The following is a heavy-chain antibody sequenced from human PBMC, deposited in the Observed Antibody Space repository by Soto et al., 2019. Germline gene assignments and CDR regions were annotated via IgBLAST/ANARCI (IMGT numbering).Heavy chain of an antibody. V-gene: IGHV4-34*01. Sequence: QVQLQQWGAGLLKPSETLSLTCAVYGGSCSGYYWSWIRQPPGKGLEWIGEINHSGSTNYNPSLKSRVTISVDTSKNQFSLKLSSVTAADTAVYYCARAGESAVVVQAAGWFDPWGQGTLVTVSS. D-gene: IGHD2-2*01. J-gene: IGHJ5*02. CDR3: ARAGESAVVVQAAGWFDP. CDR1: GGSCSGYY. CDR2: INHSGST.